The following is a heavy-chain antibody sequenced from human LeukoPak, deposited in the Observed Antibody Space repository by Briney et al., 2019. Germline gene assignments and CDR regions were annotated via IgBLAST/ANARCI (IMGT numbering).Heavy chain of an antibody. V-gene: IGHV1-8*03. CDR3: ARGPFGNCAGGSCHFRDIDNWYEP. D-gene: IGHD2-8*02. CDR2: MNPKSGDA. CDR1: GYTFTTYD. J-gene: IGHJ5*02. Sequence: ASVKVSCKASGYTFTTYDINWVRQAAGQGFEWMGWMNPKSGDAGYADKFQGRVAITRDTSINTAYLELSALTSDDTAVYYCARGPFGNCAGGSCHFRDIDNWYEPWGQGTLVTVSS.